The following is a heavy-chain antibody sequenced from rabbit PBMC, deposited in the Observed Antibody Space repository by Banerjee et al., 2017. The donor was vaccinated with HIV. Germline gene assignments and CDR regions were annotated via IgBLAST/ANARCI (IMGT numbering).Heavy chain of an antibody. CDR1: TIDFSRYYY. Sequence: QSLEESGGDLVKPGASLTLTCTASTIDFSRYYYMCWVRQAPGKGLEWIACIVAASGTTTTWYATWAKGRFTISRTSSTTVTLQMTSLTAADTATYFCARDDGSYDYIDVYFNLWGPGTLVTVS. V-gene: IGHV1S40*01. D-gene: IGHD6-1*01. CDR3: ARDDGSYDYIDVYFNL. CDR2: IVAASGTTTT. J-gene: IGHJ4*01.